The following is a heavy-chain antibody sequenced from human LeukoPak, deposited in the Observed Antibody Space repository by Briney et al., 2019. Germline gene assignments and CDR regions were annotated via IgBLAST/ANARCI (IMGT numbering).Heavy chain of an antibody. CDR1: GFTFSTYE. V-gene: IGHV3-48*03. D-gene: IGHD2-15*01. CDR2: INSGGSGI. J-gene: IGHJ4*02. Sequence: QPGGSLRLSCAASGFTFSTYEMNWVRQAPGKGLEWLSYINSGGSGIHYSDSVKGRFTISRDNGENSLYLQMNSLRAEDTAVYYCARSGYCSGSICVGSFDYWGQGTLVTVSS. CDR3: ARSGYCSGSICVGSFDY.